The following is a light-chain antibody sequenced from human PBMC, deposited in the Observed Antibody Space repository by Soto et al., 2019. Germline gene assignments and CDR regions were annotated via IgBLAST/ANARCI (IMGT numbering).Light chain of an antibody. CDR1: QSVSSSY. CDR3: QQYGSSFGT. CDR2: GAS. V-gene: IGKV3-20*01. Sequence: EIVMTQSPATLSLSPRGIVRLSFMASQSVSSSYLSWYQQKPGQAPRLLIYGASSRATGIPDRLSGSGSGTDFTLTISRLEPEDFAVYYCQQYGSSFGTFGQGTKVDIK. J-gene: IGKJ1*01.